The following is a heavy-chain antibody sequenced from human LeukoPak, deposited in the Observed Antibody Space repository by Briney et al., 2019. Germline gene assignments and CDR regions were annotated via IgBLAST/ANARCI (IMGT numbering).Heavy chain of an antibody. D-gene: IGHD4-4*01. CDR2: IYYSGST. Sequence: SETLSLTCTVSGGSISSSSYYWGWIRQPPGKGLEWIGSIYYSGSTYYNLSLKSRVTISVDTSKNQVSLKLSSVTAADTAVYYCARDPPWYYSNYGYFNLWGRGTLVTVSS. CDR3: ARDPPWYYSNYGYFNL. J-gene: IGHJ2*01. V-gene: IGHV4-39*02. CDR1: GGSISSSSYY.